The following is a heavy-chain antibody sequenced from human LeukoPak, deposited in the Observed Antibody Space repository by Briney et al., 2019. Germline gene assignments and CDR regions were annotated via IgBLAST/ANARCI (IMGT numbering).Heavy chain of an antibody. D-gene: IGHD4/OR15-4a*01. CDR3: RGGARRSRFDGAYNWFDP. CDR2: INHSGST. V-gene: IGHV4-34*01. J-gene: IGHJ5*02. Sequence: SETLSLTCAVYGGSFSGYYWSWIRQPPGKGMEWIGEINHSGSTNYNPSPKSRVTISVDTSKNQFSLKLSSVTARDTAVYYCRGGARRSRFDGAYNWFDPWGQGTLVTVSS. CDR1: GGSFSGYY.